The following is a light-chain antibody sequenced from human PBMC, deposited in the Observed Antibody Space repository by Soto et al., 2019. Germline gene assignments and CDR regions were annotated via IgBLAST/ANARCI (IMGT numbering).Light chain of an antibody. J-gene: IGKJ5*01. CDR2: DAS. CDR3: QKYYNVPIT. Sequence: DLQITQSPSSLSASACYSANITCRASQDIGNYLNWYQQRQGKANKLLILDASSLDTGVPSRFSGSGSGTDFTFNISSLQSEESATDDCQKYYNVPITVCQGTRLEIK. CDR1: QDIGNY. V-gene: IGKV1-33*01.